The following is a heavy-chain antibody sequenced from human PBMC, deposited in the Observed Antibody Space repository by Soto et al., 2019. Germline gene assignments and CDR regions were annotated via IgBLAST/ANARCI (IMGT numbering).Heavy chain of an antibody. CDR1: GYTFNGYG. J-gene: IGHJ4*02. CDR3: ARDISYYYDDSVYSNFDY. V-gene: IGHV1-18*01. CDR2: VSGNNGDT. Sequence: QVPLVQSGAEVKRPGASVKVSCKVAGYTFNGYGISWMRQAPGQGLEWMGWVSGNNGDTKYVEKYQGRVTMTTDTSTRTAYMELRSRRSDDTAMYYCARDISYYYDDSVYSNFDYGGQGTLVTVSP. D-gene: IGHD3-22*01.